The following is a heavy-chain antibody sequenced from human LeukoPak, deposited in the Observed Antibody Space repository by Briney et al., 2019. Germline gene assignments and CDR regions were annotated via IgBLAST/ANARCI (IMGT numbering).Heavy chain of an antibody. CDR1: GFTFSSFW. V-gene: IGHV3-74*01. Sequence: PGGSLRLSCAASGFTFSSFWMHWVRQAPGKGLQWVSRINADGSSTGHADSVKGRLTISRDNAKNTLYLQINSLRAEDTAVYYCAREYYASGDYWGQGTLVPVSS. D-gene: IGHD3-10*01. J-gene: IGHJ4*02. CDR2: INADGSST. CDR3: AREYYASGDY.